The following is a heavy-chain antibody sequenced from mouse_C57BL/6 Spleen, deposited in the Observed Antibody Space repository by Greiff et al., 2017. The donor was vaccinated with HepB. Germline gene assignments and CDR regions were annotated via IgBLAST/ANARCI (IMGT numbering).Heavy chain of an antibody. J-gene: IGHJ3*01. Sequence: RAGAGLVGPGWGGGGCGKSSGCTFTSYWMHWVKQRPGRGLEWIGRIDPNSGGTKYNEKFKSKATLTVDKPSSTAYMQLSSLTSEDSAVYYYATYDGFAYWGQGTLVTVSA. CDR3: ATYDGFAY. V-gene: IGHV1-72*01. D-gene: IGHD2-3*01. CDR1: GCTFTSYW. CDR2: IDPNSGGT.